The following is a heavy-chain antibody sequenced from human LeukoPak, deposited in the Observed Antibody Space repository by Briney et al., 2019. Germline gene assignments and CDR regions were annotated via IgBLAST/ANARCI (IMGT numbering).Heavy chain of an antibody. V-gene: IGHV3-53*01. CDR3: ARGVGSSWPSP. J-gene: IGHJ5*02. Sequence: GGSLRLSCAASGFTVSSNYMSWVRQAPGKGLEWVSVIYSGGSTYYADSVKGRFTISRVNSKNTLYLQMNSLRAEDTAVYYCARGVGSSWPSPWGQGTLVTVSS. D-gene: IGHD6-13*01. CDR1: GFTVSSNY. CDR2: IYSGGST.